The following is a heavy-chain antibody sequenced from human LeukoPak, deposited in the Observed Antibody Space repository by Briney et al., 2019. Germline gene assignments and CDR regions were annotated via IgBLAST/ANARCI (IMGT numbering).Heavy chain of an antibody. CDR3: ARASLSRGFGVVNNWLDP. CDR2: LYHGGSNT. V-gene: IGHV5-51*01. J-gene: IGHJ5*02. D-gene: IGHD3-3*01. CDR1: GYSFTSYW. Sequence: HGADTKIPSKGSGYSFTSYWIGWVRQLPGKGLEGMGILYHGGSNTRYSPSFKGQVTISADKSINTVYLQWSSVKAADSAMYYCARASLSRGFGVVNNWLDPWGQGTLVTVTS.